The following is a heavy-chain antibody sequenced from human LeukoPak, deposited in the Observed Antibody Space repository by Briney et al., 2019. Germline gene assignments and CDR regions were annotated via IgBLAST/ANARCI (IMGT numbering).Heavy chain of an antibody. CDR3: AKDSSFDP. CDR1: GFTFSSYA. J-gene: IGHJ5*02. V-gene: IGHV3-23*01. CDR2: FSGSGVST. Sequence: GGSLRLSCAASGFTFSSYAMNWVRQAPGKGLEWVSGFSGSGVSTHYADSVKGRFTISRDNSKNTLYLQMNSLRAEDTAVYYCAKDSSFDPWGQGTLVTVSS.